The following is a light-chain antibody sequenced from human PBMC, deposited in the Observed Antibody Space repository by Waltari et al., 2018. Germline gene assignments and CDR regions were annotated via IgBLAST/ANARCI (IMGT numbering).Light chain of an antibody. J-gene: IGLJ2*01. CDR1: SSDVGGYDY. V-gene: IGLV2-14*01. CDR3: NSYTSSLTLV. CDR2: EVS. Sequence: QSALTQPASVSGSPGQSITISCTGTSSDVGGYDYVSWYQQHPGKAPKLMIYEVSSRSSGVSNRFSGSKSGNTASLTISGLQAEDEAHYYCNSYTSSLTLVFGGGTKLTVL.